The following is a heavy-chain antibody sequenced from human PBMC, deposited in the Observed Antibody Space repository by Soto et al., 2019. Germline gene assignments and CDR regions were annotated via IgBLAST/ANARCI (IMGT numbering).Heavy chain of an antibody. V-gene: IGHV2-5*02. CDR1: GFSLTTSGVG. Sequence: QITLKESGPTLVKPTQTLTLTCTFSGFSLTTSGVGVGWIRQPPGKALEWLAVIFWDDAERYSPFLRSRLTTTXHTPRTQLVPTMTTTEPVDTATYFCAHTLWNNSCDSWGQGTLVTVSS. CDR3: AHTLWNNSCDS. CDR2: IFWDDAE. D-gene: IGHD1-1*01. J-gene: IGHJ4*02.